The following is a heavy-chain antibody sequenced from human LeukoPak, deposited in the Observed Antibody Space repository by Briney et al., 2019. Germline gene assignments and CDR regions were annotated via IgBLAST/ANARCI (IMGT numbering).Heavy chain of an antibody. Sequence: GGSLRLSCAASGFTFSSYSMNWVRQAPGKGLEWVANIKQDGSEKNYVDSVKGRFTISRDNAKNSLSLRMNSLSAEDTAVYYCATGYSSGWYFYFQHWGQGSLVSVSS. J-gene: IGHJ1*01. CDR1: GFTFSSYS. CDR2: IKQDGSEK. V-gene: IGHV3-7*01. D-gene: IGHD6-19*01. CDR3: ATGYSSGWYFYFQH.